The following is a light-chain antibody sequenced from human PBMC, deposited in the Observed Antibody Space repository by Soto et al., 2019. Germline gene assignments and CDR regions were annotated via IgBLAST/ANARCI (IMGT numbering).Light chain of an antibody. CDR3: QQYGSSSPTT. Sequence: EIVLTQSPGTLSLSPGEGATLSCRASQSISSNYLAWYQQRPGQAPRLLIYGASSRATGIPDRFSGGGSGTDFTLTISRLEPEDFAVYYCQQYGSSSPTTFCQGTRLEIE. V-gene: IGKV3-20*01. CDR2: GAS. CDR1: QSISSNY. J-gene: IGKJ5*01.